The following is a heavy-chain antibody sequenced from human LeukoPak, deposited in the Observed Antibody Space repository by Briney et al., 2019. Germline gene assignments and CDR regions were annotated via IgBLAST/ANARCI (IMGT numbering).Heavy chain of an antibody. CDR3: AITPGPYSSSWYGVDY. CDR2: ISAYNGNT. J-gene: IGHJ4*02. Sequence: GASVKVSCKASGYTFTSYGISWVRQAPGQGLEWMGWISAYNGNTNYAQKLQGRVTMTTDTSTSTAYMELRSPRSDDTAVYYCAITPGPYSSSWYGVDYWGQGTLVTVSS. D-gene: IGHD6-13*01. CDR1: GYTFTSYG. V-gene: IGHV1-18*01.